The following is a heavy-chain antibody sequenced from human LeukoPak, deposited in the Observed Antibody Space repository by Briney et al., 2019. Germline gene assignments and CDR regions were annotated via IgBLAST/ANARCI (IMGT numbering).Heavy chain of an antibody. Sequence: GGSLRLSCAASGFTFSSYSMNWVRQAPGKGLEWVSSISSSSSYIYYADSVKGRFTISRDNAKNSLYLQMNSLRAEDTAAYYCARDPSITIFGVVIPPYDAFDIWGQGTMVTVSS. V-gene: IGHV3-21*01. CDR3: ARDPSITIFGVVIPPYDAFDI. CDR2: ISSSSSYI. D-gene: IGHD3-3*01. CDR1: GFTFSSYS. J-gene: IGHJ3*02.